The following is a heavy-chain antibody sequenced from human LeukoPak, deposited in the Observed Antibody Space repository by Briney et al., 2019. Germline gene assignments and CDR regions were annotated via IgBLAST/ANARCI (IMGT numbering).Heavy chain of an antibody. CDR3: ARGVCLGTSCEYYYYYGMDV. CDR1: GYTFTSYY. J-gene: IGHJ6*02. CDR2: INPSGGST. Sequence: GASVKVSCKASGYTFTSYYMHWVRQAPGQGLEWMGIINPSGGSTTYAQKFQGRVTMTRDTSTSTVYMELGSLRSEDTAVYYCARGVCLGTSCEYYYYYGMDVWGQGTTVTVSS. V-gene: IGHV1-46*01. D-gene: IGHD2-2*01.